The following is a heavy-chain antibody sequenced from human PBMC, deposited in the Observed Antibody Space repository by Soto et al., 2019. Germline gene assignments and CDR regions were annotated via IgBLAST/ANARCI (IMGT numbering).Heavy chain of an antibody. D-gene: IGHD2-2*01. J-gene: IGHJ6*02. V-gene: IGHV1-2*02. CDR1: GYTFTGYY. Sequence: ASVKVSCKASGYTFTGYYMHWVRQAPGQGLEWMGWINPNSGGTNYAQKFQGRVTMTRDTSISAAYMELSRLRSDDTAVYYCARDRNGGYCSSTSCLSYYYYGMDVWGQGTTVTVSS. CDR2: INPNSGGT. CDR3: ARDRNGGYCSSTSCLSYYYYGMDV.